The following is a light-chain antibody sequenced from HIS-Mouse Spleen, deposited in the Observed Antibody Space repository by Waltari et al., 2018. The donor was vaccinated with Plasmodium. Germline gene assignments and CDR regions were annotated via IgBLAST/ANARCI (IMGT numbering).Light chain of an antibody. V-gene: IGLV2-8*01. J-gene: IGLJ2*01. CDR1: SSAVGGYNY. CDR3: SSYAGSNNLV. CDR2: EVS. Sequence: QSALTQPPSASGSPGQSVTISCPGTSSAVGGYNYVPWYQQHPGKPPKLMIYEVSKRPSGVPDRFSGSKSGNTASLTVSGLQAEDEADYYCSSYAGSNNLVFGGGTKLTVL.